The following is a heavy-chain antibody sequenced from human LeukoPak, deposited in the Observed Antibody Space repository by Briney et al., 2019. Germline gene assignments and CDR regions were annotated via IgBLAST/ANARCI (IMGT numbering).Heavy chain of an antibody. J-gene: IGHJ4*02. D-gene: IGHD3-22*01. CDR1: GFTFSSYA. Sequence: GGSLRLSCAASGFTFSSYAMSWVRQAPGKGLEWVSAISGSGGSIYYADSVKGRFTISRDNSKITLYLQMNSLRAEDTAVYYCAKAPDYYDSSGYYSDYFDYWGQGTLVTVSS. CDR3: AKAPDYYDSSGYYSDYFDY. CDR2: ISGSGGSI. V-gene: IGHV3-23*01.